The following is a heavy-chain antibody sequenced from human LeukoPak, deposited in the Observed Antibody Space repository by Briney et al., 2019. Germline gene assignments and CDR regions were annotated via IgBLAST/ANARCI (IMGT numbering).Heavy chain of an antibody. V-gene: IGHV4-61*02. J-gene: IGHJ6*02. CDR1: GGSISSGSYY. CDR3: ARDSYDFWSGSYYYYGMDV. D-gene: IGHD3-3*01. CDR2: IYTSGST. Sequence: SQTLSLTCTVSGGSISSGSYYWSWIRQPAGKGLEWIGRIYTSGSTNYNPSLKSRVTISVDTSKNQFSLKLSSVTAADTAVYYCARDSYDFWSGSYYYYGMDVWGRGTTVTVSS.